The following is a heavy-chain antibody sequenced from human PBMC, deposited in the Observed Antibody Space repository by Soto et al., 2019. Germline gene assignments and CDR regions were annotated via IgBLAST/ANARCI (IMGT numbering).Heavy chain of an antibody. V-gene: IGHV1-24*01. CDR3: ATEIVDTAMGLYYYYGMDV. CDR2: FDPEDGET. CDR1: GYTLTELS. D-gene: IGHD5-18*01. J-gene: IGHJ6*02. Sequence: ASVKVSCKVSGYTLTELSMHWVRHAPGKGLEWMGGFDPEDGETIYAQKFQGRVTMTEDTSTDTAYMELSSLRSEDTAVYYCATEIVDTAMGLYYYYGMDVWGQGTTVTVSS.